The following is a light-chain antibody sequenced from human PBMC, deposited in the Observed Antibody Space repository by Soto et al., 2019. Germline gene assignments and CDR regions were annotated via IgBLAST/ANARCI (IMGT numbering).Light chain of an antibody. Sequence: QSVLTQPASVSGSPGQSITISCTGTSSDVGGYNYVSWYQQHPGKAPKLMIYDVSDRPSGVSNRFSASKSGNTASLTISGLQAEDYADYYCCSYTSSSTPWVFGTGTKVTVL. CDR1: SSDVGGYNY. CDR2: DVS. J-gene: IGLJ1*01. CDR3: CSYTSSSTPWV. V-gene: IGLV2-14*03.